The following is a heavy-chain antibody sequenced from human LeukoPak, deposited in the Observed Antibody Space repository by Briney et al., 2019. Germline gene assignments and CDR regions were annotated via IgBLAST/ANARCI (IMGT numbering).Heavy chain of an antibody. D-gene: IGHD3-22*01. Sequence: SETLSLTCTVSGGSISSFYWSWIRQPPGKGLEWIGFIYYTGSTDHNPSLKSRVTMSVDTSKNQFSLKLSSVTAADTAVYYCARDYYDSSGYYFYFDYWSQGTLVTVSS. CDR2: IYYTGST. CDR3: ARDYYDSSGYYFYFDY. V-gene: IGHV4-59*12. J-gene: IGHJ4*02. CDR1: GGSISSFY.